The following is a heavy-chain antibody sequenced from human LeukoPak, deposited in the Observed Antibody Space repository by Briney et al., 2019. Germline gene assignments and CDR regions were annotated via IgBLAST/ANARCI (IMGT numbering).Heavy chain of an antibody. D-gene: IGHD2-2*01. CDR1: GFTFSSYG. CDR2: ISYDGSNK. V-gene: IGHV3-30*18. J-gene: IGHJ4*02. CDR3: AKDQWDIVVVPAAMEGGTLDY. Sequence: GGSLRLSCAASGFTFSSYGMHWVRQAPGKGLEWVAVISYDGSNKYYADSVKARFTISRDNSKNTLYLQMNSLRAEDTAVYYCAKDQWDIVVVPAAMEGGTLDYWGQGTLVTVSS.